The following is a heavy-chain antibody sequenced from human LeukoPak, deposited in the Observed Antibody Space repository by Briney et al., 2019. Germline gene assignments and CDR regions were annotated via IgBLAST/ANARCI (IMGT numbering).Heavy chain of an antibody. CDR1: GYTFTSCD. Sequence: GASVKVSCKASGYTFTSCDINWVRQATGQGLEWMGWMNPNSGNTGCGQSFQGRITMTRDISMGTAYMELSNLTSEDMAIYYCTRGSSGRRDNWGQGTLVTVSA. D-gene: IGHD6-19*01. V-gene: IGHV1-8*01. J-gene: IGHJ4*02. CDR2: MNPNSGNT. CDR3: TRGSSGRRDN.